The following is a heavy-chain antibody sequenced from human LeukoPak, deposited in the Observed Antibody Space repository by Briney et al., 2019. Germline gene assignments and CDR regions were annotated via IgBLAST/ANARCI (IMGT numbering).Heavy chain of an antibody. Sequence: ASVTVSCKASGYTFTSYGISWVRQAPGQGLEWMGWISAYNGNTNYAQKLQGRVTMTTDTSTSTAYMELRSLRSDDTAVHYCAREVWFGELSERTLDYWGQGTLVTVSS. V-gene: IGHV1-18*01. CDR1: GYTFTSYG. CDR2: ISAYNGNT. J-gene: IGHJ4*02. D-gene: IGHD3-10*01. CDR3: AREVWFGELSERTLDY.